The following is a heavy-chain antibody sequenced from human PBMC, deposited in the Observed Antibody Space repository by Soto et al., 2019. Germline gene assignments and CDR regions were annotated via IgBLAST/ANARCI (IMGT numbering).Heavy chain of an antibody. V-gene: IGHV4-39*01. CDR3: ARQGDNWNYVPYYCYYGMDV. D-gene: IGHD1-7*01. J-gene: IGHJ6*02. CDR1: GGSISSSSYY. Sequence: SETLSLTCTVSGGSISSSSYYWGWIRQPPGKGLEWIGSIYYSGSTYYNPSLKSRVTISVDTSKNQFSLKLSSVTAADTAVYYCARQGDNWNYVPYYCYYGMDVWGQGTTVTVSS. CDR2: IYYSGST.